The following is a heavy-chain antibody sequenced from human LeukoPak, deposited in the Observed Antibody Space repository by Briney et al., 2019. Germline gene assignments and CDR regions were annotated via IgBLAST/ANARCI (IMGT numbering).Heavy chain of an antibody. J-gene: IGHJ5*02. CDR2: INPNSGGT. CDR1: GYTFTGYY. V-gene: IGHV1-2*02. CDR3: ARDAGSEQLVSNWFDP. Sequence: ASVKVSCKASGYTFTGYYMHWVRQAPGQGLEWMGWINPNSGGTNYAQKFQGRVTMTRDTSISTAYMELSRLRSDDTAVYYCARDAGSEQLVSNWFDPWGQGNLVTDSS. D-gene: IGHD6-6*01.